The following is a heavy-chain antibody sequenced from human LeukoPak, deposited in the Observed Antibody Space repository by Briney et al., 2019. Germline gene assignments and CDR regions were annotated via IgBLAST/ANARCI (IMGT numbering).Heavy chain of an antibody. D-gene: IGHD3-10*01. J-gene: IGHJ4*02. CDR1: GYTFTSNY. CDR3: ARHFYGSGTYYHFDY. V-gene: IGHV1-46*01. Sequence: ASVKVSCKASGYTFTSNYIHWVRQAPGQGLEWMGMIYPRDGSTSYAQKFQGRVTVTRDTSTSTVHMELSGLRSEDTAVYYCARHFYGSGTYYHFDYWGQGTLVTVSS. CDR2: IYPRDGST.